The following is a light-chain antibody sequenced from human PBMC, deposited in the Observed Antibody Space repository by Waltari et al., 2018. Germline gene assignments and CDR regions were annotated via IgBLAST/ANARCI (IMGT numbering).Light chain of an antibody. CDR2: GAS. CDR1: QSVSSS. CDR3: QQYSDWPLT. J-gene: IGKJ1*01. Sequence: EIVITQSPGTLSVSPGERATLSCRASQSVSSSLAWYQQKPGQAPRLLIYGASTRATGIPGRFSDSGSGTEFTLTISGLQSEDFAVYHCQQYSDWPLTFGQGTKVEI. V-gene: IGKV3-15*01.